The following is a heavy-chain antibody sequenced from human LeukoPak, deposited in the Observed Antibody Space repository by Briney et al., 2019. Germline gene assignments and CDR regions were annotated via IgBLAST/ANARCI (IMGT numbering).Heavy chain of an antibody. J-gene: IGHJ4*02. D-gene: IGHD1-26*01. CDR3: ARDILDVGATHYFDY. CDR2: IHSSGSA. V-gene: IGHV4-59*01. CDR1: GASITTYY. Sequence: SETLSLTCTVSGASITTYYCSWIRQPPGKGLEYIGQIHSSGSANYNPSLKSRVAMSLDASKNQFSLTVSSVTAADTAIYYCARDILDVGATHYFDYWGQGSLLTVSS.